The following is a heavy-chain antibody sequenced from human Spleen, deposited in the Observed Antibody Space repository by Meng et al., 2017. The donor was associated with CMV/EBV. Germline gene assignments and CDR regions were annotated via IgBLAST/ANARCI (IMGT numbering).Heavy chain of an antibody. CDR2: IYAGDSDT. D-gene: IGHD4-11*01. CDR1: GYNFRSYW. J-gene: IGHJ4*02. V-gene: IGHV5-51*01. Sequence: GGSLRLSCKASGYNFRSYWIGWVRQMPGQGLEWMGIIYAGDSDTKYSPSFRGQVTISVDRSRSTAYLQWSNLKASDTAVYYCVRQGYTVTNGVDYWGRGTLVTVSS. CDR3: VRQGYTVTNGVDY.